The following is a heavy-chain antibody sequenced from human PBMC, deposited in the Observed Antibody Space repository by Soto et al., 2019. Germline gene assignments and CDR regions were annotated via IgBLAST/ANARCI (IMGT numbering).Heavy chain of an antibody. D-gene: IGHD6-13*01. Sequence: PWGSLRLSCSASGFPFSSYAMSWVRQAPGTGLEWVSAISGSGGSTYYADSVKGRFTISRDNSKNTLYLQMNSLRAEDTAVYYCAKDPIAAAGFDYWGQGTLVTVSS. J-gene: IGHJ4*02. CDR3: AKDPIAAAGFDY. CDR1: GFPFSSYA. CDR2: ISGSGGST. V-gene: IGHV3-23*01.